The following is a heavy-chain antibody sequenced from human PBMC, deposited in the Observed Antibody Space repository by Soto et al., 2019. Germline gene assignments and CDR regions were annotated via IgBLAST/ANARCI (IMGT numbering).Heavy chain of an antibody. CDR3: ARDLEDVIPAAVKFDP. CDR2: IYYSGST. D-gene: IGHD2-15*01. Sequence: SETLSLTCTVSGGSISSGDYYWSWIRPPPGKGLEWIGNIYYSGSTYYTPSLKSRLTISVATSKNQFSLRLISVTAADTAVYYWARDLEDVIPAAVKFDPWGQGTLVTVSS. CDR1: GGSISSGDYY. J-gene: IGHJ5*02. V-gene: IGHV4-30-4*01.